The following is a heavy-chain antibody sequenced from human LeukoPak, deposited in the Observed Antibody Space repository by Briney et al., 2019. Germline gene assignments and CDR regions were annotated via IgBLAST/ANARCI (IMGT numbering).Heavy chain of an antibody. CDR1: GDSISSSNSY. V-gene: IGHV4-39*07. D-gene: IGHD1-26*01. Sequence: KPSETLSLTCTVSGDSISSSNSYWGWIRQPPGKGLEWIGEIYHSGSTNYNPSLKSRVTISVDTSKNQFSLKLSSVTAADTAVYYCARGLYSGSYPYDYWGQGTLVTVSS. CDR2: IYHSGST. CDR3: ARGLYSGSYPYDY. J-gene: IGHJ4*02.